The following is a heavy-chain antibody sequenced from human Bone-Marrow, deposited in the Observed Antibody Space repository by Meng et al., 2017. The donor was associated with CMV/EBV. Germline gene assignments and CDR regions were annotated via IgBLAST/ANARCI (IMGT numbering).Heavy chain of an antibody. V-gene: IGHV4-34*01. CDR3: ARERDSEVVPAALNWYYP. D-gene: IGHD2-2*01. Sequence: SETLSLTCAVYGGSFSGYYWSWIRQPPGKGLEWIGEINHSGSTNYNPSLKSRVTISVDTSKNQFSLKLSSVTAADTAVYYCARERDSEVVPAALNWYYPWGQGTLVTVSS. J-gene: IGHJ5*02. CDR2: INHSGST. CDR1: GGSFSGYY.